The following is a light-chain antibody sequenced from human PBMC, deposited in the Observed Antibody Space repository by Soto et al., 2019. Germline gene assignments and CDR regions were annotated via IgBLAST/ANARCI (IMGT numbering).Light chain of an antibody. Sequence: IPLTQSPAILSLSPGERATLSCRASQSVETYLAWYQQKPGQPPRLLIYDTSKRASGVPARFSGSGSGTDFTLSISSLEPEVFAVYFCQQRRNWVSFGPGTRVD. CDR2: DTS. J-gene: IGKJ3*01. V-gene: IGKV3-11*01. CDR1: QSVETY. CDR3: QQRRNWVS.